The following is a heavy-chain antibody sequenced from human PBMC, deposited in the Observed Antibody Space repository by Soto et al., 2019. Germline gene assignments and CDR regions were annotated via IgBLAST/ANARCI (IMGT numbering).Heavy chain of an antibody. CDR1: GGSISSGGYY. D-gene: IGHD2-8*01. V-gene: IGHV4-61*08. J-gene: IGHJ4*02. CDR2: IYHSGST. CDR3: ARDPGYCTNGVCPIFDF. Sequence: SETLSLTCTVSGGSISSGGYYWSWIRQHPGKGLEWIGYIYHSGSTYYNPSLKSRVTMSLDSSKNQFSLNLSSVTAADTAVYFCARDPGYCTNGVCPIFDFWGQGLLVTVSS.